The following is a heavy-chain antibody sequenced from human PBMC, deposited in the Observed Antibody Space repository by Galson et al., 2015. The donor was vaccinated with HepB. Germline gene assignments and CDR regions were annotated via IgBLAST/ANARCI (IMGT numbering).Heavy chain of an antibody. V-gene: IGHV3-7*03. D-gene: IGHD5-18*01. CDR3: ARGRGSSYGWAFDY. CDR2: IKQDGSEK. Sequence: SLRLSCAASRFIFRTFCMTWVRQAPGKGLEWVSRIKQDGSEKYYVDSVKGRFTISRDNAKNSLYLQMNTLRTDDTAVYYCARGRGSSYGWAFDYWGQGTLVTASS. CDR1: RFIFRTFC. J-gene: IGHJ4*02.